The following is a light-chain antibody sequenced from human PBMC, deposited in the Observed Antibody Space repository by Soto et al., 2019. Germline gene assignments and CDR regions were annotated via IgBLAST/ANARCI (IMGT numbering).Light chain of an antibody. J-gene: IGKJ2*01. CDR2: GAS. Sequence: EIVLTQSPGTLSLSPGERATLSCRASQSVSSSYLAWYQQKPGQAPGVLIYGASSRATGIPDRFSGSGSGTEFTLIISRLEPEDFAVYFCQQYGNSPPNTFGQGTKVEIK. CDR3: QQYGNSPPNT. CDR1: QSVSSSY. V-gene: IGKV3-20*01.